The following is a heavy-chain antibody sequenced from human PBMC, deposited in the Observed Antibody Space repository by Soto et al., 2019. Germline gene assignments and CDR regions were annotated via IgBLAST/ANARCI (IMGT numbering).Heavy chain of an antibody. CDR1: GFTFSSYA. V-gene: IGHV3-30-3*01. J-gene: IGHJ4*02. D-gene: IGHD3-10*01. CDR2: ISYDGSNK. CDR3: ARGAWFGELPIQFDY. Sequence: QVQLVESGGGVVQPGRSLRLSCAASGFTFSSYAMNWVRQAPGDGLEWVAVISYDGSNKYYADSVKGRFTISRDNSKNTLYLQMNSLRAEDTAVYYCARGAWFGELPIQFDYWGQGTLVTVSS.